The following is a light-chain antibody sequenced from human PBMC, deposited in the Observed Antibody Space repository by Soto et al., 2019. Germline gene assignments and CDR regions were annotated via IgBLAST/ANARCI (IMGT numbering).Light chain of an antibody. Sequence: QSVLTQPPSASGTPGQRVAISCSGGSSNIGSNYVCWFQQLPGTAPKLLIVANNRRPSGVPDRFSGSKSGTSASLAISGLLSEDEADYSCAAWDESLSGWVFGGGTKLTVL. J-gene: IGLJ3*02. CDR3: AAWDESLSGWV. CDR1: SSNIGSNY. CDR2: ANN. V-gene: IGLV1-47*02.